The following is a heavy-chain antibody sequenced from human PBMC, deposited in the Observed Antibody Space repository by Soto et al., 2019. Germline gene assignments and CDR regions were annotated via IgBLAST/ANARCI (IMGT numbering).Heavy chain of an antibody. CDR1: GGTFSRYS. CDR3: ARAAVITFTRFYDVDV. V-gene: IGHV1-69*18. CDR2: LIPMFGTT. J-gene: IGHJ6*02. Sequence: QVQLVQSGAEVKTPGSSVKVSCEASGGTFSRYSINWVRQSPGQGRAWMGRLIPMFGTTDYAERFQGRVTFAADESTNTASMELTDLTSEDTAVDYCARAAVITFTRFYDVDVWGQGTTVTVSS. D-gene: IGHD2-21*01.